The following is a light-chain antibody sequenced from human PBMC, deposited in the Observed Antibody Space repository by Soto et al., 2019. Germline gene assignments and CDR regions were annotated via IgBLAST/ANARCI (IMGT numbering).Light chain of an antibody. J-gene: IGKJ1*01. CDR2: KAS. V-gene: IGKV1-5*03. CDR3: QQYNDNPRT. Sequence: DIQMTQSPSTLSGSVGDTVTITCRASQSIRTWLAWYQQKPGIAPKLLIYKASTLESGVPSRFRGSGSGTEFTLTISSLQPDDFATYYCQQYNDNPRTFGQGTKVEIK. CDR1: QSIRTW.